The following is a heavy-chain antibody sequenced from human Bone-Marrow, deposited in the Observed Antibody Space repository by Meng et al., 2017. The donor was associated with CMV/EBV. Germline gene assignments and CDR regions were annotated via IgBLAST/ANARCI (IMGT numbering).Heavy chain of an antibody. J-gene: IGHJ6*01. CDR3: ARHIGGLGYYYGMDV. CDR2: IYYSGST. CDR1: GGSISSSSYY. V-gene: IGHV4-39*01. Sequence: SETLSLTCTVSGGSISSSSYYWGWIRQPPGKGLEWIGSIYYSGSTYYNPSLKSRVTISVDTSKNQFSLKLSSVTAADTAVYYCARHIGGLGYYYGMDVWGQGNTVNGAS. D-gene: IGHD3-16*01.